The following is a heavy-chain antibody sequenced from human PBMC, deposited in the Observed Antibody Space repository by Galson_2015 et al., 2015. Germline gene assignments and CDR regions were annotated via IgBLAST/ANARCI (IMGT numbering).Heavy chain of an antibody. J-gene: IGHJ4*02. Sequence: QSGAEVKKPGESLKISCKGSEYSFTNYWIGWVRQMPGKGLEWMGIIYPGDSDTRYSPSFQGQVTISADRSISTTYLQWSSLKASDTAMYYCARIPLTDMFLEYWGQGTLVTVSS. CDR2: IYPGDSDT. CDR1: EYSFTNYW. V-gene: IGHV5-51*01. D-gene: IGHD3-3*01. CDR3: ARIPLTDMFLEY.